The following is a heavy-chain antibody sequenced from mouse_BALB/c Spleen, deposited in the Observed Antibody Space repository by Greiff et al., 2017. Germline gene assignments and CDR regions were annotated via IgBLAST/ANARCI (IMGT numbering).Heavy chain of an antibody. J-gene: IGHJ2*01. CDR3: TPAYYGKGGYFDY. Sequence: QVQLQPGAELVRPGASVKLSCKASGYTFTSYWINWVKQRPGQGLEWIGNIYPSDSYTNYNQKFKDKATLTVDKSSSTAYMQLSSPTSEDSAVYYCTPAYYGKGGYFDYWGQGTTLTVSS. CDR2: IYPSDSYT. CDR1: GYTFTSYW. D-gene: IGHD2-10*01. V-gene: IGHV1-69*02.